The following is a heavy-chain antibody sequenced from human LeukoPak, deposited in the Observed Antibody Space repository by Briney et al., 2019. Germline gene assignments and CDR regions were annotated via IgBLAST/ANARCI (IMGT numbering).Heavy chain of an antibody. V-gene: IGHV3-30*02. J-gene: IGHJ6*03. CDR2: IHYGGSNK. CDR3: AKDQGYDGGSPNYYYYYMDV. CDR1: GFTFSSYG. Sequence: GGSLRLSCAASGFTFSSYGMHWVRQAPGKGLAWVTFIHYGGSNKYYADSVKGRFTISRDNSKNTLYLQMNSLRGEDTGVYYCAKDQGYDGGSPNYYYYYMDVWGKGTTVTVPS. D-gene: IGHD5-12*01.